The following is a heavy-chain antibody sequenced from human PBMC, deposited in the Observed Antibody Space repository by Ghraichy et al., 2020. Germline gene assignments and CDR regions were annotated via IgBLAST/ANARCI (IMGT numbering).Heavy chain of an antibody. J-gene: IGHJ4*02. V-gene: IGHV3-23*01. CDR3: ASPLEKSESGDLDY. Sequence: GGSLRLSCAASGFTFSSYAMSWVRQAPGKGLEWVSAISGSGGSTYYADSVKGRFTISRDNSKNTLYLQMNSLRAEDTAVYYCASPLEKSESGDLDYWGQGTLVTVSS. D-gene: IGHD3-10*01. CDR1: GFTFSSYA. CDR2: ISGSGGST.